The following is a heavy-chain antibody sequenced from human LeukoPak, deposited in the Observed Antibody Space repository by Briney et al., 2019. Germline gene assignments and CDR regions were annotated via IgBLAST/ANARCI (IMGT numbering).Heavy chain of an antibody. CDR2: ISWNSGSI. CDR3: AKDRGIAAADRYYYYGMDG. V-gene: IGHV3-9*01. J-gene: IGHJ6*02. D-gene: IGHD6-13*01. CDR1: GFTFDDYA. Sequence: PGGSLRLSCAASGFTFDDYAMHWVRQAPGKGLEWVSGISWNSGSIGYADSVKGRFTISRDNAKNSLYLQMNSLRAEDTALYYCAKDRGIAAADRYYYYGMDGWGQGTTVTVSS.